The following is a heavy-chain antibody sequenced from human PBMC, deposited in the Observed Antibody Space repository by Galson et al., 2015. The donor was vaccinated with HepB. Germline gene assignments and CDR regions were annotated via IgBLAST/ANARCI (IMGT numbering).Heavy chain of an antibody. CDR3: ARLSSYYDSSGHDAFDI. J-gene: IGHJ3*02. CDR1: GYSFTSYW. D-gene: IGHD3-22*01. CDR2: IYPGDSDT. Sequence: QSGAEVKKPGESLKISCKGSGYSFTSYWIGWVRQMPGKGLEWMGIIYPGDSDTRYSPSFQGQVTISADKSISTAYLQWSSLKASDTAMYYCARLSSYYDSSGHDAFDIWGQGTMVTVSS. V-gene: IGHV5-51*01.